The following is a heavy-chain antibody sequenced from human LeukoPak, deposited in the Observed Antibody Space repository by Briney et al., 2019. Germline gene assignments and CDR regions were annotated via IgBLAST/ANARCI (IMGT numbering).Heavy chain of an antibody. CDR2: IYHSGST. J-gene: IGHJ6*04. V-gene: IGHV4-4*02. D-gene: IGHD6-19*01. Sequence: SGTLSLTCAVSGGSISSSNWWSWVRQPPGKGLEWIGEIYHSGSTNYNQSLKSRVTISVDKSKNQFSLKLSSVTAADTAVYYCAREPGIAVAGAHYGMDVWGKGTTVTVSS. CDR3: AREPGIAVAGAHYGMDV. CDR1: GGSISSSNW.